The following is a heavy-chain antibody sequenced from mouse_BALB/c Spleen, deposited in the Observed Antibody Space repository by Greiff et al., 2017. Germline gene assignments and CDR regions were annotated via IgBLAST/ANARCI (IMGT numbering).Heavy chain of an antibody. D-gene: IGHD1-1*02. CDR2: IYPGDGDT. CDR3: ARREDYGGFAY. CDR1: GYTFTSYW. V-gene: IGHV1-87*01. Sequence: QVQLQQSGAELARPGASVKLSCKASGYTFTSYWMQWVKQRPGQGLEWIGAIYPGDGDTRYIQKFKGKATLTADKSSSTAYMQLSSLASEDSAVYYCARREDYGGFAYWGQGTLVTVSA. J-gene: IGHJ3*01.